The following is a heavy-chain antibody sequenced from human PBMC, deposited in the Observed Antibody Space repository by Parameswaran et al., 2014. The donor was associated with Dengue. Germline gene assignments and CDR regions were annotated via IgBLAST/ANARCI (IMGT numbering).Heavy chain of an antibody. CDR3: ARLPYFTFRNPYYMDV. V-gene: IGHV4-38-2*01. Sequence: WIRQPPGKGLEWIGSIYHSGSTYYNPSLKSRVTISVDTSKNQFSLKLSSVTAADTAVYYCARLPYFTFRNPYYMDVWGKGTTVTVSS. CDR2: IYHSGST. J-gene: IGHJ6*03. D-gene: IGHD2/OR15-2a*01.